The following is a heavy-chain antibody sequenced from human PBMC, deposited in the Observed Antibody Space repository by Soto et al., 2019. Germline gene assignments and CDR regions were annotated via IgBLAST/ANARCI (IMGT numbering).Heavy chain of an antibody. CDR1: GDTFSSYT. CDR3: AGLGSGWQSEYFDN. CDR2: LIPLLDLA. Sequence: VQLVQSGADAKKPGSSVKVSCKAYGDTFSSYTINWVRQAPGQGLEWMGRLIPLLDLANYTQKFQGRVTITADKSTNTAYMELANLRSEDTAVYYCAGLGSGWQSEYFDNWGQGTLVTVSS. J-gene: IGHJ1*01. D-gene: IGHD6-19*01. V-gene: IGHV1-69*02.